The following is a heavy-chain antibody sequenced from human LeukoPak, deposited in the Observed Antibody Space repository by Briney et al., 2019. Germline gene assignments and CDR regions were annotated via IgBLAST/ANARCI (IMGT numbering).Heavy chain of an antibody. CDR3: AKDASTNGWFLRLFDY. Sequence: GGSLRLSCAASGFTFSSYWMTWVRQAPGKGLEWVVNINQDGSGKYYVDSVKGRFTISRDNAKNTLYLQMNSLKAEDTAVYYCAKDASTNGWFLRLFDYWGQGALVTVSS. D-gene: IGHD6-19*01. CDR2: INQDGSGK. CDR1: GFTFSSYW. V-gene: IGHV3-7*01. J-gene: IGHJ4*02.